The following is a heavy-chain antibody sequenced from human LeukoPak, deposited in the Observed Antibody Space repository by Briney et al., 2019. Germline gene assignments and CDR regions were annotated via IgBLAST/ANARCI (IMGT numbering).Heavy chain of an antibody. J-gene: IGHJ4*02. D-gene: IGHD1-26*01. CDR3: AIYSDTYYFDH. V-gene: IGHV5-51*01. CDR2: IYPGDSDT. Sequence: GESLKISCKGSGYRFTNYWIGWVRQMPGKGLEWMGIIYPGDSDTRYSPSFQGQVTISVDKSISTAHLQWSSLKASDTAMYYCAIYSDTYYFDHWGQGTLVTVSS. CDR1: GYRFTNYW.